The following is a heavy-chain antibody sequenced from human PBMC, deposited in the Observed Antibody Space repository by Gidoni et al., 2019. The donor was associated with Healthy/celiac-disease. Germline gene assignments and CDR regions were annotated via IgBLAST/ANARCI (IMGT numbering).Heavy chain of an antibody. V-gene: IGHV3-30-3*01. CDR2: ISYDGSNK. J-gene: IGHJ4*02. CDR3: ARDDPPYDSSGYFFDY. Sequence: EWVAVISYDGSNKYYADSVKGRFTISRDNSKNTLYLQMNSLRAEDTAVYYCARDDPPYDSSGYFFDYWGQGTLVTVSS. D-gene: IGHD3-22*01.